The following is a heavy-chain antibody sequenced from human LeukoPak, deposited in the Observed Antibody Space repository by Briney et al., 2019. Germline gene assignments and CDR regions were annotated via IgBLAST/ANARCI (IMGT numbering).Heavy chain of an antibody. CDR2: IYTSGST. CDR3: ASLLAYCGGDCYPNWFDP. D-gene: IGHD2-21*02. Sequence: SQTLSLTCTVSGGSISSGGYYWSWIRQPAGKGLEWIGRIYTSGSTNYNPSLRSRVTISVDTSKNQFSLKLSSVTAADTAVYYCASLLAYCGGDCYPNWFDPWGQGTLVTVSS. J-gene: IGHJ5*02. V-gene: IGHV4-61*02. CDR1: GGSISSGGYY.